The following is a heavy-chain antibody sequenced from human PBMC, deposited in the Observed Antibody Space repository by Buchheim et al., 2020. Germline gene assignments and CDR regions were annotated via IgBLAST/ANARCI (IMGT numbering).Heavy chain of an antibody. CDR3: ARGRSTTGYSSGWSYFDY. D-gene: IGHD6-19*01. Sequence: QVQLQQWGAGLLKPSETLSLTCAVYGGSFSGYYWSWIRQPPGKGLEWIGEINHSGSTNYNPSLKSRVTISVDTSKNQFSLKLSSMTAADTAVYYCARGRSTTGYSSGWSYFDYWGQGTL. CDR2: INHSGST. J-gene: IGHJ4*02. V-gene: IGHV4-34*01. CDR1: GGSFSGYY.